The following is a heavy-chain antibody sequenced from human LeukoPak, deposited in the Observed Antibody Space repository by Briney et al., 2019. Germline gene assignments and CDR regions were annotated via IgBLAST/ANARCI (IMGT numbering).Heavy chain of an antibody. J-gene: IGHJ4*02. CDR2: INPNSGGS. CDR1: GYTFTGYY. Sequence: ASVKVSCKTSGYTFTGYYMHWVRQAPGQGLEWMGWINPNSGGSNYAQKFQGRVTMTRDTSISTTYMELNRLTSDDTAVYYCARGEGGDGHNWRDYWGQGTLVTVSS. V-gene: IGHV1-2*02. CDR3: ARGEGGDGHNWRDY. D-gene: IGHD5-24*01.